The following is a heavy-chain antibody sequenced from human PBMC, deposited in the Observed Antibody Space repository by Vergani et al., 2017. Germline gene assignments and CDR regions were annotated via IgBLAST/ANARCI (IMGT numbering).Heavy chain of an antibody. CDR2: STYNGGRT. Sequence: EVRLLESGGGLVQPGGSLRLPCAASGFPFNLYAMSWVRQAPGKGLEWVSTSTYNGGRTYYADSVTGRFTISRDNSKNTLFLQLKTLRAEDTGVYFCTKGGVYYHDSAGHGYDPYTGFDLWGQGTLVTVSS. V-gene: IGHV3-23*01. J-gene: IGHJ3*01. CDR1: GFPFNLYA. D-gene: IGHD5-12*01. CDR3: TKGGVYYHDSAGHGYDPYTGFDL.